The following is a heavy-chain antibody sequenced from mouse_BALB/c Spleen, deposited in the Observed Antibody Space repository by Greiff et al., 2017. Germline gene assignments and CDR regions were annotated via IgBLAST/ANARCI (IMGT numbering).Heavy chain of an antibody. CDR2: ISSGSSTI. J-gene: IGHJ3*01. CDR1: GFTFSSFG. CDR3: ARSEGSWFAY. V-gene: IGHV5-17*02. Sequence: EVKLVESGGGLVQPGRSRTLSCAASGFTFSSFGMHWVRQAPEKGLEWVAYISSGSSTIYYADTVKGRFTIYRDNPKNTLFLQMTSLKSEDTSMYYRARSEGSWFAYWGQGTLVTVSA.